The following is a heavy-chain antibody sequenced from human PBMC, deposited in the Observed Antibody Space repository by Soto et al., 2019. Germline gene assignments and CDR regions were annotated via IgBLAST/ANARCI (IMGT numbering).Heavy chain of an antibody. CDR3: ARGAYYGDYFYS. J-gene: IGHJ4*02. D-gene: IGHD3-3*01. CDR1: GFTFSSYS. Sequence: EVQLVESGGGLVQPGGSLRLSCAASGFTFSSYSMNWVRQAPGKGLEWVSYISSSSSTIDYADSVKGRFTISRDNAKNSQYLQMTSLRAEDTAVDYCARGAYYGDYFYSWGQGTLVTVCS. V-gene: IGHV3-48*01. CDR2: ISSSSSTI.